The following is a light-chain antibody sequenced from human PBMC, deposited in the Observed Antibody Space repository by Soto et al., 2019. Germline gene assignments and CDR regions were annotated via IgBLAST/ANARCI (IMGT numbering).Light chain of an antibody. Sequence: SYELTQPPSVSVAPGKTASVACGGRNIGSKSVHWYQKKSGQAPGLVMYYDSDRPSGIPERFSGSNSGNTATLTISRVEAGDEADYYCQVWDISSGHVVFGGGTKLTVL. V-gene: IGLV3-21*01. CDR1: NIGSKS. J-gene: IGLJ3*02. CDR3: QVWDISSGHVV. CDR2: YDS.